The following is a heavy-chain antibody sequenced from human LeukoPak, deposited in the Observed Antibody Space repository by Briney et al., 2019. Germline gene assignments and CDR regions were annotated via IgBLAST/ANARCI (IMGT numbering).Heavy chain of an antibody. V-gene: IGHV1-18*01. CDR1: GYTFTSYG. CDR2: ISAYNGNT. J-gene: IGHJ3*02. Sequence: ASVKVSCKASGYTFTSYGISWVRQAPGQGLEWMGWISAYNGNTNYAQKLQGRVTMTTDTSTSTAYMELRSLRSDDTAVYYCARALISDIVVVPAAHRVGAFDIWGQGTMVTVSS. CDR3: ARALISDIVVVPAAHRVGAFDI. D-gene: IGHD2-2*01.